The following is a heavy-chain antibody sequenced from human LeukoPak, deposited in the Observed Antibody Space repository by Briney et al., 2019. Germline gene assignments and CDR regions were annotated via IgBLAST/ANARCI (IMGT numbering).Heavy chain of an antibody. D-gene: IGHD3-10*01. Sequence: PSETLSLTCAVSGGSISSGGYSWSWIRQPPGKGLEWIGYIYHSGSTYYNPSLKSRVTISVDRSKNQFSLKLSPVTAADTAVYYCARAYYGSGSSYYFDYWGQGTLVTVSS. CDR3: ARAYYGSGSSYYFDY. CDR1: GGSISSGGYS. V-gene: IGHV4-30-2*01. J-gene: IGHJ4*02. CDR2: IYHSGST.